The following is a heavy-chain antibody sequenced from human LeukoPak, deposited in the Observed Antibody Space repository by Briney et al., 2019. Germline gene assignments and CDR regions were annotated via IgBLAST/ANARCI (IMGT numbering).Heavy chain of an antibody. V-gene: IGHV4-34*01. Sequence: TPSETLSLTCAVYGGSFSGYYWSWIRQPPGKGLEWIGEINHNGSTNYNPSLKSRVTISVDTSKNQFSLKLSSVTAADTAVYYCARLYSGYDSAWFDPWGQGTLVTVSS. D-gene: IGHD5-12*01. CDR2: INHNGST. CDR3: ARLYSGYDSAWFDP. J-gene: IGHJ5*02. CDR1: GGSFSGYY.